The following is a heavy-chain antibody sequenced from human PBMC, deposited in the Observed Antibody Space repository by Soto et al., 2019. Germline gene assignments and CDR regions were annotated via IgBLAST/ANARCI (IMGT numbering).Heavy chain of an antibody. D-gene: IGHD6-19*01. Sequence: PGESLKISCKGSGYSFTSYWISWVRQMPGKGLEWMGRIDPSDSYTNYSPSFQGHATISADKSISTAYLQWSSLKASDTAMYYCASGYSSGWSRRYNGMDVWGQGTTVTVSS. CDR2: IDPSDSYT. J-gene: IGHJ6*02. V-gene: IGHV5-10-1*01. CDR3: ASGYSSGWSRRYNGMDV. CDR1: GYSFTSYW.